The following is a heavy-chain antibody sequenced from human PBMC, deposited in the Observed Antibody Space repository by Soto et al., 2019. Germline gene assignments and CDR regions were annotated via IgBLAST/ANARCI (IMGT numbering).Heavy chain of an antibody. CDR1: GFTFSSYA. V-gene: IGHV3-30-3*01. J-gene: IGHJ4*02. Sequence: GGSLRLSCAASGFTFSSYAMHRVRQAPGKGLEWVAVISYDGSNKYYADSVKGRFTISRDNSKNTLYLQMNSLRAEDTAVYYCAREKLIWGQGTLVTVSS. CDR2: ISYDGSNK. CDR3: AREKLI. D-gene: IGHD6-6*01.